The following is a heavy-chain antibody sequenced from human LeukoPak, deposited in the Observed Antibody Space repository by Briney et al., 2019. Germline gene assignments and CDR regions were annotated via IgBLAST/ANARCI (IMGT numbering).Heavy chain of an antibody. CDR1: GGSFRAYF. Sequence: PSESLSLTCAAYGGSFRAYFWSWIGQPPEKGLGWSGEINDGGNTDYNPSLKSRVIISIDTSKNQFSLKLSSVTAADTAVYYCVRRGKRLRWFDWVDAFDIWGQGTMVTVSS. CDR2: INDGGNT. D-gene: IGHD3-9*01. J-gene: IGHJ3*02. CDR3: VRRGKRLRWFDWVDAFDI. V-gene: IGHV4-34*01.